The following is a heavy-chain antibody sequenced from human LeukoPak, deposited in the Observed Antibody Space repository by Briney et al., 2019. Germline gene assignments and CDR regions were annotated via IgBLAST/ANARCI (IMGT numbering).Heavy chain of an antibody. CDR1: GGSISSGGYS. J-gene: IGHJ5*02. V-gene: IGHV4-30-2*01. CDR2: IYHSGST. Sequence: SETLSLTCAVSGGSISSGGYSWSWIRQPPGKGLEWIGYIYHSGSTYYNPSLKSRVTISVDRSKNQFSLKLSSVTAADTAVYYCARGTGYTYGSGKTDWFDPWGQGALVTVSP. D-gene: IGHD5-18*01. CDR3: ARGTGYTYGSGKTDWFDP.